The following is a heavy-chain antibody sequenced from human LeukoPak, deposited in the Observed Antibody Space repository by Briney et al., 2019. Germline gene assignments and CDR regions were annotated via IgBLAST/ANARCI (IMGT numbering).Heavy chain of an antibody. Sequence: SETPSLTCSVSGGSISSYYWSWIRQPPGKRLEWIGYIYYSGSTYYNPSLKSRATISVDTSKNQFSLQLSSVTAADTAVYFCARVPPYNSGYGGFDYWGQGTLVTVSS. CDR3: ARVPPYNSGYGGFDY. V-gene: IGHV4-59*01. D-gene: IGHD5-18*01. J-gene: IGHJ4*02. CDR1: GGSISSYY. CDR2: IYYSGST.